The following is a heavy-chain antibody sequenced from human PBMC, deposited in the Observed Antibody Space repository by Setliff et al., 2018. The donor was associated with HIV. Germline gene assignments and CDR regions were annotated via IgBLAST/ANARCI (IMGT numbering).Heavy chain of an antibody. CDR1: GYTFTNYD. J-gene: IGHJ4*02. V-gene: IGHV1-8*01. Sequence: GASVKVSCKASGYTFTNYDINWVRQATGQGLEWMGWMNPNSGNTGYAQKFQGRVTMTRNTSISIAYMELSSLRSEDTAVYYCARFRKFQLVGALDYWGQGTLVTVSS. D-gene: IGHD1-26*01. CDR2: MNPNSGNT. CDR3: ARFRKFQLVGALDY.